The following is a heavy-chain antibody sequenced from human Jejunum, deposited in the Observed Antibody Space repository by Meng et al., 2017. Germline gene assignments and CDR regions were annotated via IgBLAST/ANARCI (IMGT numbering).Heavy chain of an antibody. CDR1: GASVPSNSAG. CDR3: AGGGLVRSTRGYFDY. J-gene: IGHJ4*02. Sequence: QIQLQQSGPGVVKPSQTLSLTCAFSGASVPSNSAGWNWIRQSPSRGLEWLGRTYYRSKWYIDYAVSVKSRITINPDTSKNQFSLHLNSVTPEDTAVYYCAGGGLVRSTRGYFDYWGQGTLVTVSS. V-gene: IGHV6-1*01. D-gene: IGHD1-26*01. CDR2: TYYRSKWYI.